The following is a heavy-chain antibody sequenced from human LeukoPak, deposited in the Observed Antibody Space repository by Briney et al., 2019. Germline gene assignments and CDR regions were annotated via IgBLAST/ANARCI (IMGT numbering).Heavy chain of an antibody. CDR3: ARNSRVASTSGLNY. CDR2: ISAYNGKT. Sequence: ASVKVSCKTSGHTFSTYSITWVRQAPGQGLEWMGWISAYNGKTNYAQKFQGRVTITADESTSTVYMELSSLRSDDTALYYCARNSRVASTSGLNYWGQGTLVTVSS. CDR1: GHTFSTYS. V-gene: IGHV1-18*01. J-gene: IGHJ4*02. D-gene: IGHD4-23*01.